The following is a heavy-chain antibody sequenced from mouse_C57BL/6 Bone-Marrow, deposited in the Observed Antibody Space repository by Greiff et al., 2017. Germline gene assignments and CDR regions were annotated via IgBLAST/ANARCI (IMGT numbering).Heavy chain of an antibody. CDR3: ARLGPFAY. Sequence: VQLQQSGPELVKPGASVKIPCKASGYTFTDYNMDWVKQSHGKSLEWIGDINPNNGGTIYNQKFKGKATLPVDKSSSTAYMELRSLTSEDTAVYYCARLGPFAYWGQGTLVTVSA. CDR1: GYTFTDYN. V-gene: IGHV1-18*01. CDR2: INPNNGGT. J-gene: IGHJ3*01. D-gene: IGHD4-1*01.